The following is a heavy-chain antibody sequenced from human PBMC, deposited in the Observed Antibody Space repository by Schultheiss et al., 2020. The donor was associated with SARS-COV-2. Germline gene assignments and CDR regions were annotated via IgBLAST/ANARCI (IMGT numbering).Heavy chain of an antibody. Sequence: GESLKISCAASGFTVSSNYMSWVRQAPGKGLEWVSVIYSGGSTYYADSVKGRFTISRDNSKNTLYLQMNSLRAEDTAVYYCSRGAHYHGMAVWGQGTTVTVSS. V-gene: IGHV3-66*01. CDR1: GFTVSSNY. CDR3: SRGAHYHGMAV. CDR2: IYSGGST. D-gene: IGHD3-10*01. J-gene: IGHJ6*02.